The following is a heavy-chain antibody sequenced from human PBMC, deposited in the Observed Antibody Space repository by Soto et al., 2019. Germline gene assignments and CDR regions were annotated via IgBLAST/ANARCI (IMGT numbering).Heavy chain of an antibody. CDR2: ISSTTSHI. D-gene: IGHD1-26*01. Sequence: GGSLRLSCAASGFTFSSYSMNWVRQAPGKGLEWVSSISSTTSHIYYTDSVQGRFTISRDNAKNSLYLQMDSLRAEDTAMYYCAGHLASRYSDSWYKGWHIDYWGQGTLVTVSS. V-gene: IGHV3-21*01. J-gene: IGHJ4*02. CDR3: AGHLASRYSDSWYKGWHIDY. CDR1: GFTFSSYS.